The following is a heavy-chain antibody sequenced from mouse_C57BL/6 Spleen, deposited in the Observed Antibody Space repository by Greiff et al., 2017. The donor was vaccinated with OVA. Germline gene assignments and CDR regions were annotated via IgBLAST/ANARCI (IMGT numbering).Heavy chain of an antibody. Sequence: QVQLKQSGPELVKPWASVKISCTASGYSFTSDYIHCLKRRLGQGHKWIGWIYPGSGNTKYNEKFKGKATLTADTSSRTVYMQLSSLTSEDAAVYYCARGKFITTVVAHFDYWGKGTTLTVSS. V-gene: IGHV1-66*01. D-gene: IGHD1-1*01. J-gene: IGHJ2*01. CDR2: IYPGSGNT. CDR3: ARGKFITTVVAHFDY. CDR1: GYSFTSDY.